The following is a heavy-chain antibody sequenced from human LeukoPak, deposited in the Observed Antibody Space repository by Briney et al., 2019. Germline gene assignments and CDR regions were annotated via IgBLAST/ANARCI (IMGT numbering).Heavy chain of an antibody. Sequence: ASVKVSCKASGGTFSSYAISWVRQAPGQGLEWMGGIIPIFGTANYAQKLQGRVAMTTDTSTSTAYMELRSLRSDDTAVYYCARVEDSSGFDYWGQGTLVTVSS. J-gene: IGHJ4*02. CDR3: ARVEDSSGFDY. CDR2: IIPIFGTA. CDR1: GGTFSSYA. D-gene: IGHD6-19*01. V-gene: IGHV1-69*05.